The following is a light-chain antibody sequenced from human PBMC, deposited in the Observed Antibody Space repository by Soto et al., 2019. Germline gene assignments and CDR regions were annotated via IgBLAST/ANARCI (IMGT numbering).Light chain of an antibody. Sequence: QSVLTQPPSASGSPGQSVAISCTGTSSDIGGYDYVSWYQQHPGKAPRLMIYEVTKRPSDIPARFSGSKSGNTASLTVSGLQAEDEADYYCTSYEGTNNYVFGNGTNLTVL. CDR2: EVT. CDR3: TSYEGTNNYV. J-gene: IGLJ1*01. V-gene: IGLV2-8*01. CDR1: SSDIGGYDY.